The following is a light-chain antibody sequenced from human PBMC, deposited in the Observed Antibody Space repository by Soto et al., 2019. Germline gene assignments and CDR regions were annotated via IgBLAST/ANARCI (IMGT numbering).Light chain of an antibody. V-gene: IGLV2-14*01. CDR3: SSYTSSNTLV. J-gene: IGLJ1*01. Sequence: QSVLTQPASVSGSPGQSITMSCSGTSEDVGGYNYVSWYQHHPGKAPKLLIYEVTNRPSGLSDRFSGSKSGNTASLTISGLQAEDEADYYCSSYTSSNTLVFGTGTKLTGL. CDR2: EVT. CDR1: SEDVGGYNY.